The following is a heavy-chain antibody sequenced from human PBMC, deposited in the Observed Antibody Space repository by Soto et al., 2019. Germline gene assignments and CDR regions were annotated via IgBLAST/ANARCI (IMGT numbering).Heavy chain of an antibody. Sequence: HPGGSLRLSCAASGFTFSSYAMSWVRQAPGKGLEWVSAISGSGGSTYYADSVKGRFTISRDNSKNTLYLQMNSLRAEDTAVYYSAKVGTVTTPLSSYYYYGMDVWGQGTTVTVSS. V-gene: IGHV3-23*01. CDR2: ISGSGGST. CDR3: AKVGTVTTPLSSYYYYGMDV. CDR1: GFTFSSYA. D-gene: IGHD4-4*01. J-gene: IGHJ6*02.